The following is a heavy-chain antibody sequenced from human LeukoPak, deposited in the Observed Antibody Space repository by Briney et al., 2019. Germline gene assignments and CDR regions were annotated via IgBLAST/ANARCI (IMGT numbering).Heavy chain of an antibody. CDR2: IIPIFGTA. V-gene: IGHV1-69*13. Sequence: SVTVSCKGSGGTFSSYAISWVRQAPGQGLDWMGGIIPIFGTANYAQKFQGRVTITADESTSTAYMELSSLRCEDTAVYYCARSTAVAITERAEYFQHWGQGTLVTVSS. CDR3: ARSTAVAITERAEYFQH. D-gene: IGHD6-19*01. CDR1: GGTFSSYA. J-gene: IGHJ1*01.